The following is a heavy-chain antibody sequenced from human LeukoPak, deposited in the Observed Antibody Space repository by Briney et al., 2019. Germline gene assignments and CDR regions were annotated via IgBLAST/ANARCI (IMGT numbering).Heavy chain of an antibody. D-gene: IGHD3-10*01. CDR1: GGSISSYY. Sequence: PSETLSLTCTVSGGSISSYYWSWIRQPPGKGLEWIGYIYYSGSTNYNPSLKSRVTISVDTSKNQFSLKLSSVTAADTAVYYCARDRAITMVRGVIRDDAFDIWGQGTMVTVSS. J-gene: IGHJ3*02. CDR2: IYYSGST. V-gene: IGHV4-59*01. CDR3: ARDRAITMVRGVIRDDAFDI.